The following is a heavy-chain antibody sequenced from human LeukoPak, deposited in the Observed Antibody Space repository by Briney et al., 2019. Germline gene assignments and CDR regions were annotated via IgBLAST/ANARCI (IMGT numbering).Heavy chain of an antibody. CDR1: GFTSTTAW. CDR3: TNSGYNYDYGAFDI. Sequence: GGSLRLSCAISGFTSTTAWMTWVRQAPGKGLEWVSGISDSGGNTYYADSVKGRFTISRDNSKKTLYVQMNSLRAEDTALYYCTNSGYNYDYGAFDIWGQGTMVTVSS. D-gene: IGHD5-18*01. J-gene: IGHJ3*02. CDR2: ISDSGGNT. V-gene: IGHV3-23*01.